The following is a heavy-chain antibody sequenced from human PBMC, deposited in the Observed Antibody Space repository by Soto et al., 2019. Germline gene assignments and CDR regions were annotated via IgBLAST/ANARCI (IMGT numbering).Heavy chain of an antibody. J-gene: IGHJ6*03. V-gene: IGHV3-21*01. CDR3: AREVNWNYPYYYYYMDV. CDR1: GFTFSSYS. Sequence: ESGGGLVKPGGSLRLSCAASGFTFSSYSMNWVRQAPGKGLEWVSSISSSSSYIYYADSVKGRFTISRDNAKNSLYLQMNSLRAEDTAVYYCAREVNWNYPYYYYYMDVWGKGTTVTVSS. CDR2: ISSSSSYI. D-gene: IGHD1-7*01.